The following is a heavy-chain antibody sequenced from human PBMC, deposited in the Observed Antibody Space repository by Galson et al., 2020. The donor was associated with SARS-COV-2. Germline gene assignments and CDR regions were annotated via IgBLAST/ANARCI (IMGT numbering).Heavy chain of an antibody. CDR1: GGSISSSPYY. J-gene: IGHJ4*02. Sequence: GSLRLSCTVSGGSISSSPYYWGWLRQPPGKGLEWTGSIYYSGRTYYNPSLKSRVTISVDTSKKQFSLRLTSVTAPDAAVYYCARHSDSSGFGYLDYWGQGTLVTVSS. D-gene: IGHD3-22*01. CDR2: IYYSGRT. V-gene: IGHV4-39*01. CDR3: ARHSDSSGFGYLDY.